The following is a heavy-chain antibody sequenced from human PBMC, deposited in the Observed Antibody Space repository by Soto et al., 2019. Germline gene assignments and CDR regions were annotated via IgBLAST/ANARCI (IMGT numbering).Heavy chain of an antibody. CDR1: GFSFNTYS. Sequence: QVQLVESGGGVVQPGRSLRLSCAASGFSFNTYSLHWVRQAPGKGLEWVAAISFDGGNQYYADSVKGRFTISRDNSKSTLYLQMNSLGAEDTATYYCAKDSTVTAAGSGGWFDPWGQGTLVIVSS. J-gene: IGHJ5*02. CDR3: AKDSTVTAAGSGGWFDP. V-gene: IGHV3-30*18. D-gene: IGHD6-13*01. CDR2: ISFDGGNQ.